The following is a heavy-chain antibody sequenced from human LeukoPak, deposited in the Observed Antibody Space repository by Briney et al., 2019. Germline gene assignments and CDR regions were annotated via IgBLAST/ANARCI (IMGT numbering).Heavy chain of an antibody. CDR1: GGSISSSSYY. D-gene: IGHD3-10*01. Sequence: SETLSLTCTVSGGSISSSSYYWGWIRQPPGKGLEWIGSIYYSGSTYYNPSLKSRVTISVDTSKNQFSLKLSSVTAADTAVYYCARATQKTYYYGSGRRKDYYYYMDVWGKGTTVTISS. J-gene: IGHJ6*03. CDR2: IYYSGST. CDR3: ARATQKTYYYGSGRRKDYYYYMDV. V-gene: IGHV4-39*01.